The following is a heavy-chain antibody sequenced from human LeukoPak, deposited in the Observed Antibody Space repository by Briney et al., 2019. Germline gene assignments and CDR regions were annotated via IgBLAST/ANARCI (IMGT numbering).Heavy chain of an antibody. CDR1: GFTFSSYW. V-gene: IGHV3-7*04. Sequence: GGSLRLSCAASGFTFSSYWMSWVRQAPGKGLEWVANIKQDGSEKYYVDSVKGRSTISRDNAKNSLYLQMNSLRAEDTAVYYCAREASYGDAYADYWGQGTLVTVSS. CDR3: AREASYGDAYADY. D-gene: IGHD4-17*01. J-gene: IGHJ4*02. CDR2: IKQDGSEK.